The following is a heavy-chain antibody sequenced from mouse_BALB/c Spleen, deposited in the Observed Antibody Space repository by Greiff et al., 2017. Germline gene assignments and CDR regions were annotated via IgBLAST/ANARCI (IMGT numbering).Heavy chain of an antibody. CDR2: INPSNGGT. CDR1: GYTFTSYY. Sequence: LVESGAELVKPGASVKLSCKASGYTFTSYYMYWVKQRPGQGLEWIGEINPSNGGTNFNEKFKSKATLTVDKSSSTAYMQLSSLTSEDSAVYYCTRWGNHYAMDYWGQGTSVTVSS. V-gene: IGHV1S81*02. CDR3: TRWGNHYAMDY. J-gene: IGHJ4*01. D-gene: IGHD2-1*01.